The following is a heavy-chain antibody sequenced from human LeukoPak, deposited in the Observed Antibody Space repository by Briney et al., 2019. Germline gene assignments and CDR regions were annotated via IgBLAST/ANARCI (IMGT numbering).Heavy chain of an antibody. CDR2: IYSGGAT. CDR3: ARLHYDVLTGPFDY. CDR1: GITVSTNY. V-gene: IGHV3-66*04. Sequence: GGSLRLSCAASGITVSTNYMSWVRQAPGKGLEWVSIIYSGGATFYSDSVKGRFTISRENSKNTLWLQMNSLRAEDTAVYYCARLHYDVLTGPFDYWGQGTLVTVSS. J-gene: IGHJ4*02. D-gene: IGHD3-9*01.